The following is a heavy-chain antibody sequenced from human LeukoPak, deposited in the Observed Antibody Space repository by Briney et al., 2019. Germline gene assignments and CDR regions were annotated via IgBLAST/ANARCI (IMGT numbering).Heavy chain of an antibody. CDR1: SGSISTSNYY. D-gene: IGHD3-10*01. V-gene: IGHV4-39*01. J-gene: IGHJ4*02. CDR2: INHSGST. CDR3: ARQSGGY. Sequence: SETLSLTCTVSSGSISTSNYYWGWVRQPPGKGLEWIGEINHSGSTNYNPSLKSRVTISVDTSKNQFSLKLSSVTAADTAVYYCARQSGGYWGQGTLVTVSS.